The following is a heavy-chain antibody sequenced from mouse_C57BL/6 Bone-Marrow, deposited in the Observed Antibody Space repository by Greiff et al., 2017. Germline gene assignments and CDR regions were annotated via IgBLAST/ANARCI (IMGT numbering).Heavy chain of an antibody. CDR1: GYTFTGYW. V-gene: IGHV1-9*01. CDR3: ARERGFIEGFDY. Sequence: QVQLQQSGAELMKPGASVKLSCKATGYTFTGYWIEWVKQRPGHGLEWIGEILPGGGSTNYNEKFKGKATFTADTSSNTAYMQLSSLTTEDSTIYYCARERGFIEGFDYWGQGTTLTVSS. D-gene: IGHD1-1*01. J-gene: IGHJ2*01. CDR2: ILPGGGST.